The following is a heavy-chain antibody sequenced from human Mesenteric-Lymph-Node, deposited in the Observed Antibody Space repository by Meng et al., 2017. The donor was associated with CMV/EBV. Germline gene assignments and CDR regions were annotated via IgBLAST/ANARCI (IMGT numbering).Heavy chain of an antibody. CDR3: ARGSLYCSSTSCYYY. V-gene: IGHV4-34*01. Sequence: VYGGSFSGYYWSWIHQPPGKGLEWIGEINHSGSTNYNPSLKSRVTISVDTSKNQFSLKLSSVTAADTAVYYCARGSLYCSSTSCYYYWGQGTLVTVSS. CDR1: GGSFSGYY. D-gene: IGHD2-2*01. J-gene: IGHJ4*02. CDR2: INHSGST.